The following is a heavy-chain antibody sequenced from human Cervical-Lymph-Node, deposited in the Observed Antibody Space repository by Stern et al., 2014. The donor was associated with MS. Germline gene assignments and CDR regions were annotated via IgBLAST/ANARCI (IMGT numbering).Heavy chain of an antibody. CDR3: ARVNPRRETEHAFDI. Sequence: QLQLQESGPGLVKPSQTLSLTCTVSGGSISSGGYYWSWIRQHPGKGLEGIGYIYYSGSTYYNPSLKSLVTISVDTSKNQFSLKLSSVTAADTAVYYCARVNPRRETEHAFDIWGQGTMVTVSS. CDR1: GGSISSGGYY. J-gene: IGHJ3*02. CDR2: IYYSGST. D-gene: IGHD1-14*01. V-gene: IGHV4-31*01.